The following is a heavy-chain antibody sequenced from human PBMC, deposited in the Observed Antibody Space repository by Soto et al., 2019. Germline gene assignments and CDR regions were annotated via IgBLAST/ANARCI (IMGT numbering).Heavy chain of an antibody. CDR3: ASSVFYGSGNFGRRHGSFDV. CDR2: ISSGSSFT. J-gene: IGHJ3*01. CDR1: GFNFSSYS. Sequence: EVQLVESGGGLVKPGGSLRISCVASGFNFSSYSMHWVRQAPGKGLEWVSYISSGSSFTKYIDSVKGRFTISRDNAKSSINLQMNSLRAEDTAVYYCASSVFYGSGNFGRRHGSFDVWGQGTMVTVSS. D-gene: IGHD3-10*01. V-gene: IGHV3-21*01.